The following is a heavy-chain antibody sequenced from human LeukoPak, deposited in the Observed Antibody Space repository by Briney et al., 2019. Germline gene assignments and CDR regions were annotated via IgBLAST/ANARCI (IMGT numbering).Heavy chain of an antibody. D-gene: IGHD5-24*01. V-gene: IGHV3-48*04. Sequence: PGGSLRLSCAASGFTFSSYSMNWVRQAPGKGLEWGSYISSSSSTIYYADSVKGRFTISRDNAKNSLYLQMNSLRAEDTAVYYCARGVRWLQHASGNWFDPWGQGTLVTVSS. CDR1: GFTFSSYS. CDR2: ISSSSSTI. J-gene: IGHJ5*02. CDR3: ARGVRWLQHASGNWFDP.